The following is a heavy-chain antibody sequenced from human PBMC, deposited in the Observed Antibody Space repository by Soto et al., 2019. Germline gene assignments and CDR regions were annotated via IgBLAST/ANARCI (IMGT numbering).Heavy chain of an antibody. V-gene: IGHV1-2*02. Sequence: QVRLVKSGAEVKEPGDSVRVSCEASGYTFTAYHIHWVRQAPGQGLEWMGWINPKFGDTGYAQDFQGRVSMTSDMSISTVYMELSRLTSDDTAIYYCARNMDYYYGRGSGNGHGVRGQGTTVTVFS. J-gene: IGHJ6*02. CDR1: GYTFTAYH. CDR2: INPKFGDT. CDR3: ARNMDYYYGRGSGNGHGV. D-gene: IGHD3-10*02.